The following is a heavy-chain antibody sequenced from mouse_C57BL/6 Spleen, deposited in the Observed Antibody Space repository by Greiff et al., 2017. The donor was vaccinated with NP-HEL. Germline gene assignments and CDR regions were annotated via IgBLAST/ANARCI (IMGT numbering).Heavy chain of an antibody. CDR2: IYPGGGYT. D-gene: IGHD1-1*01. CDR3: ARDYGSSYVLDD. J-gene: IGHJ2*01. CDR1: GYTFTNYW. V-gene: IGHV1-63*01. Sequence: VQLQQSGAELVRPGTSVKMSCKASGYTFTNYWIGWAKQRPGHGLEWIGDIYPGGGYTNYNEKFKGKATLTADKSSSTAYMQVSSLTSEDSAIYYCARDYGSSYVLDDWGQGTTLTVSS.